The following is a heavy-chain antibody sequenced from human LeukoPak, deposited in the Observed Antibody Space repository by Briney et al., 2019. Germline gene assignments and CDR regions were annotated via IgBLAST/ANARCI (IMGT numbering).Heavy chain of an antibody. V-gene: IGHV3-9*01. CDR2: ISWNSASV. J-gene: IGHJ4*02. D-gene: IGHD6-13*01. Sequence: GGSLRLSCEASGFTFDDYVMHWVRQAPGKGLEWVSTISWNSASVGYVDSVKGRFTISRDNARKTLYLQMNSLRPEDTALYYCAKDYGYSSSWYDYWGQGTLVTVSS. CDR3: AKDYGYSSSWYDY. CDR1: GFTFDDYV.